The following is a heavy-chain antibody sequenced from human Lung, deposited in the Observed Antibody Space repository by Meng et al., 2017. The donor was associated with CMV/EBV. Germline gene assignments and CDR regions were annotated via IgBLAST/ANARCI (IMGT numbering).Heavy chain of an antibody. V-gene: IGHV3-48*03. CDR2: ISNSGITT. J-gene: IGHJ4*02. D-gene: IGHD1-1*01. CDR1: GFTFSSYD. CDR3: ARSAMDDNQYLDD. Sequence: GGSLRLXCAASGFTFSSYDMNWVRQAQGKGLEWVSYISNSGITTYYADSVKGRCTISRDNAKNSLFLQINSLRAEDTAVNYCARSAMDDNQYLDDWGQGALVTVSS.